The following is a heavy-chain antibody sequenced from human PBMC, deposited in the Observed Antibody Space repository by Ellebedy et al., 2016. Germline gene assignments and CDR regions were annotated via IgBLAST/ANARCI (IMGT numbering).Heavy chain of an antibody. CDR1: GGSISPYY. CDR2: IYYSGTT. D-gene: IGHD3-10*01. Sequence: SETLSLTCTVSGGSISPYYWSWIRQPPGKGLEWIGYIYYSGTTNYNPSLKSRVTISVDTSNNQFSLKLSSVTVADTAVYYCARLRRFGDFHDAFDMWGQGTMVTVSS. V-gene: IGHV4-59*01. CDR3: ARLRRFGDFHDAFDM. J-gene: IGHJ3*02.